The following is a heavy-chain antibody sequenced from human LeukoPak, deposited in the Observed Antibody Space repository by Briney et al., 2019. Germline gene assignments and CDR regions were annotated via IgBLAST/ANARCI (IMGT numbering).Heavy chain of an antibody. V-gene: IGHV3-21*04. D-gene: IGHD6-6*01. Sequence: GGSLRLSCTASGFTFSSYSLNWVRQAPGKGLEWVSSVSTGSNYIYYADSVKGRFTISRDNDKNSLYLQMNSLRVEDTAVYYCASHTSGWDIAARLDYWGQGTLVTLSS. CDR1: GFTFSSYS. J-gene: IGHJ4*02. CDR3: ASHTSGWDIAARLDY. CDR2: VSTGSNYI.